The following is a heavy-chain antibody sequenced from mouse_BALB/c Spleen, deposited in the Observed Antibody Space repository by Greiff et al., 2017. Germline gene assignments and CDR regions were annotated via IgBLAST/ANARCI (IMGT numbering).Heavy chain of an antibody. V-gene: IGHV5-12-1*01. J-gene: IGHJ3*01. Sequence: EVKVVESGGGLVKPGGSLKLSCAASGFAFSSYDMSWVRQTPEKRLEWVAYISSGGGSTYYPDTVKGRFTISRDNAKNTLYLQMSSLKSEDTAMYYCARHTWDGAYWGQGTLVTVSA. CDR1: GFAFSSYD. CDR2: ISSGGGST. D-gene: IGHD4-1*01. CDR3: ARHTWDGAY.